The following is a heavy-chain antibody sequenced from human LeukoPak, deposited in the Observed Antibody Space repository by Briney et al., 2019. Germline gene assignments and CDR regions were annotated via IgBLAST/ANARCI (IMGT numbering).Heavy chain of an antibody. Sequence: PSETLSLTCTVSGGSISSGSYYWSWIRQPAGKGLEWIGRIYTSGSTNYNPSLKSRVTISVDTSKNQFSLKLSSVTAADTAVYYCARAVFFGWGPEGIDYGGQGTLVTVSS. CDR1: GGSISSGSYY. J-gene: IGHJ4*02. D-gene: IGHD3-3*01. V-gene: IGHV4-61*02. CDR3: ARAVFFGWGPEGIDY. CDR2: IYTSGST.